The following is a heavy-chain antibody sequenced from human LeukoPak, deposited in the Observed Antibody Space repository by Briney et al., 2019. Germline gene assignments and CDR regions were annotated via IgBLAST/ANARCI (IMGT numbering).Heavy chain of an antibody. D-gene: IGHD3-22*01. CDR1: GYTFTGYY. Sequence: ASVKVSCKASGYTFTGYYMHWVRQAPGQGLEWMGRINPNSGGTNYAQKFQGRVTMTRDTSISTAYKELSRLRSDDTAVYYCAMYYYDSSGYGAFDIWGQGTMVTVSS. V-gene: IGHV1-2*06. J-gene: IGHJ3*02. CDR2: INPNSGGT. CDR3: AMYYYDSSGYGAFDI.